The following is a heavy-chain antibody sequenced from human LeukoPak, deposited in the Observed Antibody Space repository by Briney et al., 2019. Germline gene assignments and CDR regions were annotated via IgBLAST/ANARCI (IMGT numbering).Heavy chain of an antibody. CDR3: AREVDRGVSDY. J-gene: IGHJ4*02. Sequence: GGSLRLSCAASGFTFSTYGMSWVRQAPGKGLEWVSVISASGGSTYYADSVKGRFTIPRDNSKNTLYLQINSLRVEDTAVYYCAREVDRGVSDYWGQGTLVTVSS. V-gene: IGHV3-23*01. D-gene: IGHD3-10*01. CDR2: ISASGGST. CDR1: GFTFSTYG.